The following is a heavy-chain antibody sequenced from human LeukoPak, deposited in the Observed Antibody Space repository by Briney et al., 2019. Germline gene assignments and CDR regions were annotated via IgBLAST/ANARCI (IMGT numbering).Heavy chain of an antibody. V-gene: IGHV4-4*07. Sequence: SETLSLTCTVSGGTISNYYWIWIRKPAGKGLEWIGRIYSTGSTNYNPSLKGRATMSLDTSKSQFSLKLSSVTAADTAVYYCARGGGLRAYFDYWGQGTLVTVSS. J-gene: IGHJ4*02. CDR3: ARGGGLRAYFDY. D-gene: IGHD4-17*01. CDR1: GGTISNYY. CDR2: IYSTGST.